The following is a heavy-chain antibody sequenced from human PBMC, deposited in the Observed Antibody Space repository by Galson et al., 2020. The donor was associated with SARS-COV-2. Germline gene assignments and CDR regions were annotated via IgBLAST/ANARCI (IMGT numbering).Heavy chain of an antibody. D-gene: IGHD3-22*01. Sequence: SKTLSLTRTVSGGSISSYYWSWIRQPAGKGLEWIGRIYTSGSTNYNPSLKSRVTMSVDTSKNQFSLKLSSVTAADTAVYYCARARANYYDSSGYYYRNQENAFDIWGQGTMVTVSS. J-gene: IGHJ3*02. CDR2: IYTSGST. CDR1: GGSISSYY. V-gene: IGHV4-4*07. CDR3: ARARANYYDSSGYYYRNQENAFDI.